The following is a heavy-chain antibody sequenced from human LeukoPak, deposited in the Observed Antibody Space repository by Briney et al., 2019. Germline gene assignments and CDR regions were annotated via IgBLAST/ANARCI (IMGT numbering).Heavy chain of an antibody. CDR1: GYTFSDYH. J-gene: IGHJ5*02. Sequence: GASVNVSCTASGYTFSDYHIHWVRQAPGQGLEWMGWINCNSGATNYAQKFQGRVTMTRDTSLTTTYMDLSRLTSDDTAVYYCARELGGGTTREDWLDPWGQGTLVTVSS. D-gene: IGHD1-1*01. V-gene: IGHV1-2*02. CDR3: ARELGGGTTREDWLDP. CDR2: INCNSGAT.